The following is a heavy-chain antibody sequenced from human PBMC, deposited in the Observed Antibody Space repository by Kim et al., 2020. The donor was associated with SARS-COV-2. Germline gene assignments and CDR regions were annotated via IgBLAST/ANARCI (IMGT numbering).Heavy chain of an antibody. Sequence: GGSLRLSCAASAFSFSDYAMHWVRQAPGKGLEWVAVISYDGTNKNYADSVRGRFTISRDNSKNTVYLQMNSLRIEDTAIYYCAKGWRRLFWYFDLWCRGTLVTVP. J-gene: IGHJ2*01. CDR3: AKGWRRLFWYFDL. D-gene: IGHD2-21*01. CDR1: AFSFSDYA. CDR2: ISYDGTNK. V-gene: IGHV3-30*18.